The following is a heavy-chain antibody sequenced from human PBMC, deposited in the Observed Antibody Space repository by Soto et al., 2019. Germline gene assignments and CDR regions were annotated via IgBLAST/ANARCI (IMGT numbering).Heavy chain of an antibody. D-gene: IGHD3-9*01. CDR3: ARVLTGYYYYYYGMDV. CDR1: GGSISSYY. J-gene: IGHJ6*02. Sequence: SETLSLTCTVSGGSISSYYWSWIRQPPGKGLEWIGYIYYSGSTNYNPSLKSRVTISVDTSKNQFSLKLSSVTAADTAVYYCARVLTGYYYYYYGMDVWGQGTTVTVSS. V-gene: IGHV4-59*01. CDR2: IYYSGST.